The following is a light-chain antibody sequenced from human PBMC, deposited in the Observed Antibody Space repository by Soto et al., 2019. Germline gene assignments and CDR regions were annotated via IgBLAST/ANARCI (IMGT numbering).Light chain of an antibody. CDR2: EVT. V-gene: IGLV2-14*01. Sequence: QSALTQPASVSGSPGQSITISCTGTSSDVGGYNYVSWYQQHPGKAPKLMIYEVTNRPSGVSNRFSGSKSGNSASLTISGLQAEDEADYYCSSYTSSSTPVVFGTATKLTVL. CDR1: SSDVGGYNY. CDR3: SSYTSSSTPVV. J-gene: IGLJ1*01.